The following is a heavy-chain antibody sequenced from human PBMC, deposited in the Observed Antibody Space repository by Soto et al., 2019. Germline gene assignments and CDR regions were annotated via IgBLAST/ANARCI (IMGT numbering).Heavy chain of an antibody. CDR1: NGSLSNSY. CDR3: ARSSHKESWFNP. V-gene: IGHV4-4*07. CDR2: IYTSGIT. Sequence: QVQLQESGPGLVKPSETLSLSCTVSNGSLSNSYWNWIRQPAGQGLEWIGRIYTSGITNYNPSLRSRVTISVDTSKNQFSLKLNSVTAADTAVYYCARSSHKESWFNPLGQGTLVTVSA. J-gene: IGHJ5*02. D-gene: IGHD6-13*01.